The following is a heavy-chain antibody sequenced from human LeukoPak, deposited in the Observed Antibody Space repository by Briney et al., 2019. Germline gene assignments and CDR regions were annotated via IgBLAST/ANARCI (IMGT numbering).Heavy chain of an antibody. Sequence: GGSLRLSCAAPGFTFSDYYMTWIRQAPGKGLEWVSSISSSGSTIYYADSVKGRFTISRDSAENSLYLQMNSLRAEDTAVYYCARDRTTVTIFDYWGQGTLVTVSS. CDR2: ISSSGSTI. J-gene: IGHJ4*02. V-gene: IGHV3-11*04. CDR3: ARDRTTVTIFDY. D-gene: IGHD4-17*01. CDR1: GFTFSDYY.